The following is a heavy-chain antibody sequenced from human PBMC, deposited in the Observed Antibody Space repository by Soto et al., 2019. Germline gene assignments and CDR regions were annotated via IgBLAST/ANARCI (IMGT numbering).Heavy chain of an antibody. V-gene: IGHV4-34*01. CDR1: GGSFSGYY. D-gene: IGHD4-17*01. J-gene: IGHJ3*02. Sequence: QVQLQQWGAGLLKPSETLSLTCAVYGGSFSGYYWSWIRQPPGKGLEWIGEINHSGSTNYNPSLKSRVTISVDTSKNQFSLKLSSVTAADTAVYYCARGTTTPSIAFDIWGQGTMVTVSS. CDR3: ARGTTTPSIAFDI. CDR2: INHSGST.